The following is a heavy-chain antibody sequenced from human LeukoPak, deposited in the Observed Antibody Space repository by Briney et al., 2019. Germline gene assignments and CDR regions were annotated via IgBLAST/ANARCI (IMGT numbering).Heavy chain of an antibody. V-gene: IGHV3-21*01. CDR1: GFTFSSYS. CDR3: ARAARVYDSSGPIEGVPEYFQH. J-gene: IGHJ1*01. Sequence: PGGSLRLSCAASGFTFSSYSMSWVRQAPGKGLEWVSSISSSSSYIYYADSVKGRFTISRDNAKNSLYLQMNSLRAEDTAVYYCARAARVYDSSGPIEGVPEYFQHWGQGTLVTVSS. CDR2: ISSSSSYI. D-gene: IGHD3-22*01.